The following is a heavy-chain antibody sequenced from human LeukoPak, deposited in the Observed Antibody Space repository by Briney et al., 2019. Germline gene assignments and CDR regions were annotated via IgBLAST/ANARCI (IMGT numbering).Heavy chain of an antibody. CDR3: ARDYASYYYYYMDV. V-gene: IGHV4-61*02. J-gene: IGHJ6*03. Sequence: SETLSLTCTVSGGSISSGSYYWSWIRQPAGKGLEWIGRIYTSGSTNYNPSLKSRVTISVDTSKHQFSLKLSSVTAADTAVYYCARDYASYYYYYMDVWGKGTTVTVSS. CDR1: GGSISSGSYY. CDR2: IYTSGST. D-gene: IGHD2-2*01.